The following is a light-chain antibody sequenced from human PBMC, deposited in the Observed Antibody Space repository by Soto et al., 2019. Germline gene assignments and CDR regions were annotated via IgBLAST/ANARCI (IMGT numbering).Light chain of an antibody. CDR1: QSVRSTY. CDR2: GAS. J-gene: IGKJ4*01. CDR3: QQFGTSPPVT. Sequence: EIVLTQSPGTLSLSPGETANLSCRARQSVRSTYLAWYQQKPGQAPRLLIYGASTRATGIPDRFSGSGSGTDFTLTISRLEPEDFAVYYCQQFGTSPPVTFGGGTKVE. V-gene: IGKV3-20*01.